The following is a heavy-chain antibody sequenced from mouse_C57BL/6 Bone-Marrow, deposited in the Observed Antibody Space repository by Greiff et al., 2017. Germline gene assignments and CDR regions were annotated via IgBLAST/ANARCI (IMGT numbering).Heavy chain of an antibody. CDR1: GFTFSDYG. J-gene: IGHJ3*01. CDR2: ISNLAYSI. Sequence: EVKLVESGGGLVQPGGSLKLSYAASGFTFSDYGMAWVRQAPRKGPEWVAFISNLAYSIYYADTVTGRFTISRENAKNTLYLEMSSLRSEDTAMYYCARQDDYDGWFAYWGQGTLVTVSA. D-gene: IGHD2-4*01. CDR3: ARQDDYDGWFAY. V-gene: IGHV5-15*01.